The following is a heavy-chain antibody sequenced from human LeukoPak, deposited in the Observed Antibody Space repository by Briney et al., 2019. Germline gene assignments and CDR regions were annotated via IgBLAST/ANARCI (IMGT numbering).Heavy chain of an antibody. Sequence: TGGSLRLSCAASGFTFDDYAMHWVRQAPGKGLEWVSGISWNSGSIGYADSVKGRFTISRDNAKNSLYLQMNSLRAEDTALYYCAKGTPSTYTERFDYWGQGTLVTVSS. CDR2: ISWNSGSI. CDR1: GFTFDDYA. D-gene: IGHD4-11*01. V-gene: IGHV3-9*01. CDR3: AKGTPSTYTERFDY. J-gene: IGHJ4*02.